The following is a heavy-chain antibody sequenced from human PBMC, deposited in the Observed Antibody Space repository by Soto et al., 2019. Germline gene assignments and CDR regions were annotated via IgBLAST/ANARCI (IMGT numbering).Heavy chain of an antibody. CDR3: ARDRTVTKDAFDI. D-gene: IGHD4-17*01. J-gene: IGHJ3*02. V-gene: IGHV3-53*01. CDR2: IYSGGST. Sequence: EVQLVESGGGLIQPGGSLRLSCAASGFTVSSNYMSWVRQAPGKGLEWVSVIYSGGSTYYADSVKGRFTISRDNSKNTLYLQMNSQRAEDTAVYYCARDRTVTKDAFDIWGQGTMVTVSS. CDR1: GFTVSSNY.